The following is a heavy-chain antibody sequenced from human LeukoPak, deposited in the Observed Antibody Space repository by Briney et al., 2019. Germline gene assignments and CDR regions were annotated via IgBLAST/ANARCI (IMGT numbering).Heavy chain of an antibody. CDR1: GFTFSSYA. D-gene: IGHD1-26*01. CDR2: ISSNGGST. Sequence: GGSLRLSCAASGFTFSSYAMHWVRQAPGKGLEYVSAISSNGGSTYYANSVKGRFTISSDNSKNTLYLQMGSLRAEDMAVYYCARGDSGSYRSRVPFDIWGQGTMVTVSS. J-gene: IGHJ3*02. V-gene: IGHV3-64*01. CDR3: ARGDSGSYRSRVPFDI.